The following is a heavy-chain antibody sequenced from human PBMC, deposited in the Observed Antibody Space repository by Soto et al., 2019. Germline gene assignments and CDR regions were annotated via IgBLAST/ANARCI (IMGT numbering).Heavy chain of an antibody. CDR3: ARGDSSGWYDAFDI. CDR2: IYYSGST. V-gene: IGHV4-59*01. Sequence: SEPLSLTCTGSGGSISSYYWSWIRQPPGKGLEWIGYIYYSGSTNYNPSLKSRVTISVDTSKNQFSLKLSSVTAADTAVYYCARGDSSGWYDAFDIWGQGTMVT. CDR1: GGSISSYY. J-gene: IGHJ3*02. D-gene: IGHD6-19*01.